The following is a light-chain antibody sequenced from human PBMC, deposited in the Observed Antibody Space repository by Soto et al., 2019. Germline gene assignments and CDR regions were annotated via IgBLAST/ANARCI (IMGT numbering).Light chain of an antibody. Sequence: DIVMTQSPDSLAVSLGERATINCKSSQSILYSSNNKNYLAWYQQKPGQPPKLLIYWASTRESGVPDRFSGSGSGTDFTLTISSLQAEDVAVYHCQQYHSIPPTFGQGTKLEIK. J-gene: IGKJ2*01. CDR3: QQYHSIPPT. CDR1: QSILYSSNNKNY. V-gene: IGKV4-1*01. CDR2: WAS.